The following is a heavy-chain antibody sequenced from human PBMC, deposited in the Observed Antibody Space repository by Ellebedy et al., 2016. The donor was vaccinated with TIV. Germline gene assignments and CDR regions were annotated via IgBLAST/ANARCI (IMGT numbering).Heavy chain of an antibody. Sequence: AASVKVSCKASGYIFTTYAMHWVRQAPGQSLAWMGWINLGIGDTKYSQNFQGRLTITSYVSASTVYMELSSLRSGDTAVYFCERGYSYEFDYWGQGTLVTVSS. CDR1: GYIFTTYA. D-gene: IGHD5-18*01. CDR3: ERGYSYEFDY. J-gene: IGHJ4*02. CDR2: INLGIGDT. V-gene: IGHV1-3*01.